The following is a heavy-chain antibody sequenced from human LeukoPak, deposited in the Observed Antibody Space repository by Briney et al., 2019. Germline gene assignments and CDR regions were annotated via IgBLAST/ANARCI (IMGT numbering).Heavy chain of an antibody. CDR1: GYTFTTSG. CDR2: INPDSGGT. Sequence: GASVKVSCKASGYTFTTSGVTWVRQAPGQGLEWMGWINPDSGGTKYAQKFQGRVTMTSDTSISTAYMELSSLISDDTAVYYCARKSAARKTSEFDYWGQGTLVTVSS. D-gene: IGHD6-6*01. J-gene: IGHJ4*02. V-gene: IGHV1-2*02. CDR3: ARKSAARKTSEFDY.